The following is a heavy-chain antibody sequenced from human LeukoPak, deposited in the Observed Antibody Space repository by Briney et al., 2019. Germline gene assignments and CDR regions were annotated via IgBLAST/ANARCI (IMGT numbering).Heavy chain of an antibody. CDR1: GGSISSSDYY. V-gene: IGHV4-31*03. CDR3: ARRVPYGSGAQL. Sequence: SETLSLTCTVSGGSISSSDYYWSWIRQHPGKGLEWIGYIYYSGSTYYNPSLKSRVSISVDTSKNQFSLKLSSVTAADTAVYYCARRVPYGSGAQLWGQGTLVTVSS. J-gene: IGHJ4*02. CDR2: IYYSGST. D-gene: IGHD3-10*01.